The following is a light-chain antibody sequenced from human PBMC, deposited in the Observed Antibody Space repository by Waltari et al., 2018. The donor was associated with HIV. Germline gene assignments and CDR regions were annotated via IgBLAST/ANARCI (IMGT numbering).Light chain of an antibody. CDR3: ASYAGRNNLV. Sequence: QSALTQPPFASGSPGQSVTISCTGTSRDVGGYNYVSWYKQHPGEAPKVVIFEVYKRPSGVPDRLPGSKSGNTASLTVSGLQADDEATYYCASYAGRNNLVFGGGTKLTVL. CDR1: SRDVGGYNY. CDR2: EVY. V-gene: IGLV2-8*01. J-gene: IGLJ2*01.